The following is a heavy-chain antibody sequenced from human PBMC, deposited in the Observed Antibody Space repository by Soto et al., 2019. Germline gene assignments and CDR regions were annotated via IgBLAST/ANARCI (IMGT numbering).Heavy chain of an antibody. CDR3: ARDAVTNNGEWDWFDP. Sequence: EEQLLESGGGLAQPGGSLRLSCVASGFSLGKYAMNWVRQAPGKGLEWVSSIHGGGAGTFYADSVKRRFTVSRDDSKEALYLQMNSLRVDDTAVYFCARDAVTNNGEWDWFDPWCQGTLVTVSS. CDR1: GFSLGKYA. J-gene: IGHJ5*02. V-gene: IGHV3-23*01. D-gene: IGHD3-10*01. CDR2: IHGGGAGT.